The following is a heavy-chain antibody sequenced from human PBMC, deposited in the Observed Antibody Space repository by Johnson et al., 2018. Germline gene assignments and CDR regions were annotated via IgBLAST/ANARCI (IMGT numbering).Heavy chain of an antibody. CDR3: PRWPPGYSSSSPDAGGLDI. CDR2: LIPVPGVT. CDR1: GGTFSSYT. D-gene: IGHD6-6*01. J-gene: IGHJ3*02. Sequence: QVQLVESGAEVRKPGSSVKLSCKASGGTFSSYTFNWVRQAPGQGLEWMGRLIPVPGVTTYAQKFQDRVPITADRSTSTAYMGLSRLRSEDTAMYYWPRWPPGYSSSSPDAGGLDIWDQGTMVTVSS. V-gene: IGHV1-69*02.